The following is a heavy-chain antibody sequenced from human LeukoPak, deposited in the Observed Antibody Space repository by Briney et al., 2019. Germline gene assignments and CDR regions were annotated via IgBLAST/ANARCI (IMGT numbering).Heavy chain of an antibody. CDR1: GFTFSSYS. Sequence: GGSLRLSCAASGFTFSSYSMNWVRQAPGKGLEWVSSISSSSSYIYYADSVKGRFTISRDNAQNSLYLQMNSLRAEDTAVYYCARGYFERATIWYYYYGMDVWGQGTTVTVSS. V-gene: IGHV3-21*01. CDR3: ARGYFERATIWYYYYGMDV. D-gene: IGHD5-24*01. CDR2: ISSSSSYI. J-gene: IGHJ6*02.